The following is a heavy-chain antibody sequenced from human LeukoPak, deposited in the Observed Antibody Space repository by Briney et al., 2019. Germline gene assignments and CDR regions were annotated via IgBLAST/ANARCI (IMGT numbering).Heavy chain of an antibody. Sequence: ASVKVSCKASGYTFTSYDINWVRQAPGEGVEWMGWMNPERGNTVYGQKLEGRGSITRKTSVRTAYMDLSSLRSEDTAVYYCARGPSYCSSASCYGTYYYYYMDVWGKGTTVTVSS. CDR3: ARGPSYCSSASCYGTYYYYYMDV. J-gene: IGHJ6*03. CDR2: MNPERGNT. CDR1: GYTFTSYD. D-gene: IGHD2-2*01. V-gene: IGHV1-8*03.